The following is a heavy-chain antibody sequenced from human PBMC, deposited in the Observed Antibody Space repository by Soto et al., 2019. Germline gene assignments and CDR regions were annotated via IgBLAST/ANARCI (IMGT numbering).Heavy chain of an antibody. CDR3: ASSGSYRTCDY. CDR1: GYTFTSYY. V-gene: IGHV1-46*03. D-gene: IGHD3-10*01. J-gene: IGHJ4*02. Sequence: ASVKVSCKASGYTFTSYYMHWVRQAPGQGLEWMGIINPSGGSTSYAQKFQGRVTMTRDTSTSTVYMELSSLRSEVAAVYYCASSGSYRTCDYWGQGTLVTVSS. CDR2: INPSGGST.